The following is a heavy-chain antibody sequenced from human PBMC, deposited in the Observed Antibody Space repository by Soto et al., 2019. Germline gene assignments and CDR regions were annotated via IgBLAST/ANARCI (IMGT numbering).Heavy chain of an antibody. CDR3: ARAMYDYVWGSYRPGKYYFDY. CDR1: GGSISSGGYY. CDR2: IYYSGST. D-gene: IGHD3-16*02. V-gene: IGHV4-31*03. J-gene: IGHJ4*02. Sequence: QVQLQESGPGLVKPSQTPSLTCTVSGGSISSGGYYWSWIRQHPGKGLEWIGYIYYSGSTYYNASLKSRVTISVDTSKNQFSLKLSSVTAADTAVYYCARAMYDYVWGSYRPGKYYFDYWGQGTLVTVSS.